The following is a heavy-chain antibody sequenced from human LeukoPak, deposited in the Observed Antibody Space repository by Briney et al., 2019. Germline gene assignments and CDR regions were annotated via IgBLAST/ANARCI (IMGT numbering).Heavy chain of an antibody. CDR1: GGSFSGYY. V-gene: IGHV4-34*01. D-gene: IGHD3-9*01. CDR3: AREPLRYFDWLFRWFDP. Sequence: SETLSLTCAVYGGSFSGYYWSWIRQPPGKGLEWIGEINHSGSTNYNPSLKSRVTISVDTSKNQFSLKLSSVTAADTAAYYCAREPLRYFDWLFRWFDPWGQGTLVTVSS. CDR2: INHSGST. J-gene: IGHJ5*02.